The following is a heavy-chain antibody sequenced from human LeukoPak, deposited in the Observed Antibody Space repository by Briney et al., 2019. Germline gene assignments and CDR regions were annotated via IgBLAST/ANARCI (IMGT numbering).Heavy chain of an antibody. Sequence: PGGSLRLSCAASGFTFTNFGMHWVRQAPGKGLEWVTFISYDGSDKSYTDSVKGRFTISRDNSKNTLYLQMNSLRDDDTVVYYCTRGISSGWSLEYWGQGTLVTVSS. CDR1: GFTFTNFG. D-gene: IGHD6-19*01. J-gene: IGHJ4*02. CDR2: ISYDGSDK. V-gene: IGHV3-30*03. CDR3: TRGISSGWSLEY.